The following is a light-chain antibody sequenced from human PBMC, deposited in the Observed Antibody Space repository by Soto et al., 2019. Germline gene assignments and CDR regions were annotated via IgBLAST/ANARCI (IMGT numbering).Light chain of an antibody. Sequence: DIQMTQSPSSLSASVGDRVTITYQASQDISNYLNWYQQKPGKAPKLLIYDASNLETGVPSRFSGSGSGTDFTFTISSLQPEDIATYYCQQYDNLQWTFGQGTKLEIK. V-gene: IGKV1-33*01. J-gene: IGKJ2*02. CDR1: QDISNY. CDR3: QQYDNLQWT. CDR2: DAS.